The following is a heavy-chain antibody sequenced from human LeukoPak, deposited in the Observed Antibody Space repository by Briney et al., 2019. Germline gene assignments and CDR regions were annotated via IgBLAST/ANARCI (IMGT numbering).Heavy chain of an antibody. J-gene: IGHJ5*02. V-gene: IGHV4-30-2*01. Sequence: ASETLSLTCAVSGGSTSSGGYSWSWIRQPPGKCLEWIGYIYHTGSTYYNPSLKSRVTISVDRSKNQFSLKLSSVTAADTAVYYCARGYCRGGSCYSGTRNWFDPWGQGTLVTVSS. D-gene: IGHD2-15*01. CDR2: IYHTGST. CDR1: GGSTSSGGYS. CDR3: ARGYCRGGSCYSGTRNWFDP.